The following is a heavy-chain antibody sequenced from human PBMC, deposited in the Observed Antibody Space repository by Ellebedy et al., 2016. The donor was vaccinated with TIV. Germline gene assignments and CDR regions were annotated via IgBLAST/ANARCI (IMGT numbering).Heavy chain of an antibody. CDR1: GYTFSNYY. Sequence: ASVKVSXXASGYTFSNYYIHWVRQAPGQGLEWMGLINPSGGRISYAQNFQGRVTTTRASSTSTVYMELRSLRSEDTAVYYCARENSSSSNGAYVYWGQGTLVTVSS. V-gene: IGHV1-46*01. D-gene: IGHD6-6*01. CDR3: ARENSSSSNGAYVY. CDR2: INPSGGRI. J-gene: IGHJ4*02.